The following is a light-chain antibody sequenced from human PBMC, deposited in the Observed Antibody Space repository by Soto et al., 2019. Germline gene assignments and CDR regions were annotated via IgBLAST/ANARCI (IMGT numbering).Light chain of an antibody. J-gene: IGKJ5*01. Sequence: EIMMTQSPATLSVSPGERATLSCRASQSVRNNLAWYQQKPGQAPRLLIYYVSTRATGIPARFSGSGSGTEFNLTISSLQSEDFALYYCQQYNNWPPITFGQGTRLEIK. CDR2: YVS. V-gene: IGKV3-15*01. CDR1: QSVRNN. CDR3: QQYNNWPPIT.